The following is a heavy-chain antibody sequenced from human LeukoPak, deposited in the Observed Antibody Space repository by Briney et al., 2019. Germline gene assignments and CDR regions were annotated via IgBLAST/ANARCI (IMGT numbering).Heavy chain of an antibody. CDR1: GFTFSSYG. Sequence: GGSLRLSCAASGFTFSSYGMHWVRQAPGKGLEWVAVISYDGSNKYYADSVKGRFTISRDNSKNTLYLQMNSLRAEDTAVYYCVKVSIVGASDYWGQGTLVTVSS. CDR2: ISYDGSNK. V-gene: IGHV3-30*18. J-gene: IGHJ4*02. CDR3: VKVSIVGASDY. D-gene: IGHD1-26*01.